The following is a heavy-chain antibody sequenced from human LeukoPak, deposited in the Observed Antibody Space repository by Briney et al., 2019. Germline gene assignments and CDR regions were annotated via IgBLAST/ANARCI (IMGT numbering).Heavy chain of an antibody. CDR1: GYTFTGYY. Sequence: ASVKVSCTASGYTFTGYYMHWVRQAPGQGLEWMGWINPNSGGTNYAQKFQGRVTMTRDTSISTAYMELSRLRSDDTAVYYCARDAWFGEFIDYWGQGTLVTVSS. J-gene: IGHJ4*02. CDR2: INPNSGGT. CDR3: ARDAWFGEFIDY. D-gene: IGHD3-10*01. V-gene: IGHV1-2*02.